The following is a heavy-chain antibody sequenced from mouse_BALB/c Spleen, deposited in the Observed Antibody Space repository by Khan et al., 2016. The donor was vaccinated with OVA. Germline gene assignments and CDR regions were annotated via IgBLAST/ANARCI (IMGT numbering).Heavy chain of an antibody. CDR3: ARIYGGDFDY. J-gene: IGHJ2*01. Sequence: VQLKESGPGLVKPSQSLSLTCTVNGYSITSDYAWNWIRQFPGNKLEWMGYISYSGNTKYNPSLKSRISITRDTSKNQFFLQLNSVTIEDTATYYCARIYGGDFDYWGQGTTLTVSS. CDR1: GYSITSDYA. V-gene: IGHV3-2*02. D-gene: IGHD1-1*01. CDR2: ISYSGNT.